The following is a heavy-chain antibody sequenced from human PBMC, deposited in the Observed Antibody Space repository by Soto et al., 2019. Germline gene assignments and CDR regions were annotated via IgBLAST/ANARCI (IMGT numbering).Heavy chain of an antibody. V-gene: IGHV4-39*01. Sequence: KTSETLSLTCTVSGGSISSSSYYWGWIRQPPGKGLEWIGSIYYSGSTYYNPSLKSRVTISVDTSKNQFSLKLSSVTAADTAVYYCASPVRSSSGDNYYYYGMDVWGQGTTVTVSS. CDR1: GGSISSSSYY. CDR3: ASPVRSSSGDNYYYYGMDV. CDR2: IYYSGST. J-gene: IGHJ6*02. D-gene: IGHD6-6*01.